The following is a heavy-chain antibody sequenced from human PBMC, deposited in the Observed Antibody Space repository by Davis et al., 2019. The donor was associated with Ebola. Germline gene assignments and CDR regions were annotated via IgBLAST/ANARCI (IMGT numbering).Heavy chain of an antibody. Sequence: GESLKISCAASGFTFSDYYMSWIRQAPGKGLEWVSYISSSGSTIYYADSVKGRFTISRDNAKNSLYLQMNSLKTEDTAVYYCTSSYSSSSRSDYWGQGTLVTVSS. CDR1: GFTFSDYY. CDR2: ISSSGSTI. CDR3: TSSYSSSSRSDY. J-gene: IGHJ4*02. D-gene: IGHD6-6*01. V-gene: IGHV3-11*01.